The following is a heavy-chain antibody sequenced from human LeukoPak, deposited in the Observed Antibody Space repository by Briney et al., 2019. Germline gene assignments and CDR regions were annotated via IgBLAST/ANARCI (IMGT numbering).Heavy chain of an antibody. CDR1: GFAFSTYT. CDR3: AKARGSFEDI. J-gene: IGHJ3*02. V-gene: IGHV3-23*01. D-gene: IGHD1-26*01. CDR2: ISGSGGST. Sequence: GSLRLSCAASGFAFSTYTMSWVRQAPGKGLEWVSAISGSGGSTYYADSVKGRFTISRDNSKNTLYLQMNSLRAEDTAVYYCAKARGSFEDIWGQGTMVTVSS.